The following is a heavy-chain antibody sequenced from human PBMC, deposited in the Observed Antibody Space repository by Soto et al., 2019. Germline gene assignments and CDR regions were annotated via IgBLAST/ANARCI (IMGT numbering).Heavy chain of an antibody. V-gene: IGHV1-3*04. D-gene: IGHD2-21*02. CDR2: INTGNGNT. Sequence: SGAEVKKPGASVKVSCRASGYTFTSYTMHWVRQAPGQRLEWMGWINTGNGNTKYSQKFQGRVTITRDTSASTAYMELSSLRSEATAVYYCATLCGGACFTDYWGQGTLVTVSS. J-gene: IGHJ4*02. CDR3: ATLCGGACFTDY. CDR1: GYTFTSYT.